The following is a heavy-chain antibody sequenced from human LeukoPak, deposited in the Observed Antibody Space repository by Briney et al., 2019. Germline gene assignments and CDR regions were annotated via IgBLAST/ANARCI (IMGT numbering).Heavy chain of an antibody. D-gene: IGHD4-23*01. Sequence: SETLSLTCTVSGGSISSYYWSWIRQPPGKGLEWIGYIYYSGSTYYNPSLKSRVTISVDTSKNQFSLKLSSVTAADTAVYYCARHGGDYGGDSGTYYFDFWGQGTLVTVSS. J-gene: IGHJ4*02. V-gene: IGHV4-59*08. CDR3: ARHGGDYGGDSGTYYFDF. CDR1: GGSISSYY. CDR2: IYYSGST.